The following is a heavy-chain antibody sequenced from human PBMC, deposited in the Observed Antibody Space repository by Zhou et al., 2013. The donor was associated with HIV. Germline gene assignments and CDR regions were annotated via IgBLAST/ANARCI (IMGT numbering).Heavy chain of an antibody. V-gene: IGHV1-69*13. CDR3: ASGTHDLRALSWLSDN. CDR2: IIPIFGTA. D-gene: IGHD3-16*02. Sequence: QVQLVQSGPEVKEPGASVMLSCNSSGDTSDNFGISWMRQAPGQGLEWMGGIIPIFGTANYAQKFQGRVTITADESTSTAYMELSSLRSEDTALYFCASGTHDLRALSWLSDNWGQGTLVIV. CDR1: GDTSDNFG. J-gene: IGHJ4*02.